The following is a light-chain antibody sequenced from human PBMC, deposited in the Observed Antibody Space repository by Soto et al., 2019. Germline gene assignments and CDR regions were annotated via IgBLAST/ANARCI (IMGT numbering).Light chain of an antibody. CDR2: AAS. CDR3: QQSYYMQA. CDR1: QSISNY. Sequence: DIHMTQSPSSLSPSLRDRFTITCPASQSISNYLNWYQQKPGKAPKLLIYAASSLQSGVPSRFSGSGSGTDFTLTISSLQPDDFATYFCQQSYYMQAFGPGTKVDI. V-gene: IGKV1-39*01. J-gene: IGKJ3*01.